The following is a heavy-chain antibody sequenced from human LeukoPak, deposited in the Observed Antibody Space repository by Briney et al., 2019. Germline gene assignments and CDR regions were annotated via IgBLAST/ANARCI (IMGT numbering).Heavy chain of an antibody. V-gene: IGHV4-34*01. D-gene: IGHD2-21*02. J-gene: IGHJ5*02. CDR2: INHSGST. CDR1: GGSFSGYY. Sequence: SETLSLTCAVYGGSFSGYYWSWIRQPPGKGLEWIGEINHSGSTNYNPSLKSRVTIPVDTSKNQFSLKLSSVTAADTAVYYCARSGTYCGGDCYSRTPDNWFDPWGQGTLVTVSS. CDR3: ARSGTYCGGDCYSRTPDNWFDP.